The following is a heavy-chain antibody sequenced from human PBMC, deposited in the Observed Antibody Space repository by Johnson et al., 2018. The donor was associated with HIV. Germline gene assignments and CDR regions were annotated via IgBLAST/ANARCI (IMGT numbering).Heavy chain of an antibody. V-gene: IGHV3-20*04. CDR1: GFTFDDYG. J-gene: IGHJ3*02. D-gene: IGHD3-3*01. CDR3: ARVSTGFTISGVVILPTGTFDI. CDR2: INWNGGST. Sequence: MQLVESGGGVVRPGGSLRLSCAASGFTFDDYGMTWVRQVPGKGLEWVSGINWNGGSTGYADSVKGRFTISRDNAKNSLYLQMNSLRAEDTALYYCARVSTGFTISGVVILPTGTFDIWGQGTMVTVSA.